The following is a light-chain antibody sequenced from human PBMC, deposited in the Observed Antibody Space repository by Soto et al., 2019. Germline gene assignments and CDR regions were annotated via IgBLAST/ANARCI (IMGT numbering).Light chain of an antibody. Sequence: QSVLTQSPSASASLGVSVKLTCTLSSGHSTYAIAWHQQQPDRGPRYLMTLNSDGSHTKADGIPYRFSGSSSGAARYLTITSLQSEDEADYYCQTWDTGTVVFGGGTKLTVL. CDR3: QTWDTGTVV. V-gene: IGLV4-69*01. J-gene: IGLJ2*01. CDR2: LNSDGSH. CDR1: SGHSTYA.